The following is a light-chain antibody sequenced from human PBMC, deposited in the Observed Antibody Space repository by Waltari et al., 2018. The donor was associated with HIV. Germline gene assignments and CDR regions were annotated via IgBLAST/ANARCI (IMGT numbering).Light chain of an antibody. CDR1: SSTIENNY. V-gene: IGLV1-51*01. J-gene: IGLJ2*01. Sequence: QSVLTQPPSMSAAPGQKVTISCSGSSSTIENNYVSWYLHVPGKAPKLLIYDTHKRATGIPDRFSASKSGTSANLVITGLQTGDEADYYCGTWDRILRAAIFGGGTKVTVL. CDR3: GTWDRILRAAI. CDR2: DTH.